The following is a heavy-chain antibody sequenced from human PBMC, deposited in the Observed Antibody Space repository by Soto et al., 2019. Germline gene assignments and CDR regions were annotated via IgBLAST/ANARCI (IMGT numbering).Heavy chain of an antibody. Sequence: GESLKISCKASGYNFTAFWIHWVRQMPGKGLEWLGKIDPSDSYTNYSPSFEGHVTISTDNSITTAYLPWSSLRASGTALYFCARVHKNWFDSWAQGTMVTVSS. V-gene: IGHV5-10-1*01. CDR2: IDPSDSYT. CDR3: ARVHKNWFDS. J-gene: IGHJ5*01. CDR1: GYNFTAFW.